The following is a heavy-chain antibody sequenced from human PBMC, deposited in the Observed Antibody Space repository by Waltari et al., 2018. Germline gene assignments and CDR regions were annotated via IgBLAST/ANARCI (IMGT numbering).Heavy chain of an antibody. J-gene: IGHJ4*02. D-gene: IGHD4-17*01. CDR1: GFTFSTYA. CDR2: IGGSGTSI. Sequence: EVQVVESGGGLVKPGGSLRLSCAASGFTFSTYAMNWVRQAPGKGLEWVSSIGGSGTSIYYADSVKGRFTMSRDDAKNSLYLHMNSLRAEDAAVYYCAREGGANYGESFDYWGQGTLVTVSS. V-gene: IGHV3-21*01. CDR3: AREGGANYGESFDY.